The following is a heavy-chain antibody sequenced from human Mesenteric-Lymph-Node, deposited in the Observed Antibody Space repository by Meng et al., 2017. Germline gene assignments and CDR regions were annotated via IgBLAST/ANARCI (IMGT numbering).Heavy chain of an antibody. V-gene: IGHV7-4-1*02. CDR2: IITDTGIP. CDR1: GYTITSNA. CDR3: ARWNGRDRGFDY. J-gene: IGHJ4*02. Sequence: QVQLVQSGSALKKPGASVKISCKASGYTITSNAINWVRQAPGQGLEWMGWIITDTGIPTYDQAFTGRFVFSLDTSVSTTYLQITSLKAEDTAVYYCARWNGRDRGFDYWGQGTLVTVSS. D-gene: IGHD1-1*01.